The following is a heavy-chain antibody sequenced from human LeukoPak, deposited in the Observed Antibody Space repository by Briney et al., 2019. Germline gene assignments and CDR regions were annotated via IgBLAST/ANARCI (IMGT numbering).Heavy chain of an antibody. J-gene: IGHJ1*01. V-gene: IGHV3-7*01. CDR2: INKDGSEK. D-gene: IGHD3-10*01. Sequence: GRSLRLSCRASGFTFTNYWMNWVRQAPGKGLEWVANINKDGSEKNYVDSMKGRFTISRDNAKNSLYLQMNGLRAEDAAMYYCVKPYYYSSGSLNWGQGTLVTVSS. CDR3: VKPYYYSSGSLN. CDR1: GFTFTNYW.